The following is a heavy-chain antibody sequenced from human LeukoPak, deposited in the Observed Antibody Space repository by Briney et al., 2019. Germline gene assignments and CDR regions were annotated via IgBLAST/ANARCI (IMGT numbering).Heavy chain of an antibody. J-gene: IGHJ4*02. V-gene: IGHV3-23*01. D-gene: IGHD2-15*01. Sequence: GGSLRLSCAVSGLTFNNYAMSWVRQAPGKGLEWVSAISGSGGSTYYADSVKGRFTISRDNSKNTLYLHMNSLRAEDTAVYYCAKVYCSSGSCHTFDYWGQGTLVTVSS. CDR3: AKVYCSSGSCHTFDY. CDR1: GLTFNNYA. CDR2: ISGSGGST.